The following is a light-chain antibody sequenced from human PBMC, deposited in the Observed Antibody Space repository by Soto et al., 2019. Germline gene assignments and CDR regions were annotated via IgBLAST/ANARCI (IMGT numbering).Light chain of an antibody. Sequence: EIVLTQSPGTLSLSPGERATLSCRASQSVSSSYLAWYQQKPGQPPRLLIYGASSRATGIPDRFSGSGSATDFILTISRLAAEDFSEYYCQHYGSSPLTFGQGTKVEIK. J-gene: IGKJ1*01. CDR2: GAS. CDR1: QSVSSSY. V-gene: IGKV3-20*01. CDR3: QHYGSSPLT.